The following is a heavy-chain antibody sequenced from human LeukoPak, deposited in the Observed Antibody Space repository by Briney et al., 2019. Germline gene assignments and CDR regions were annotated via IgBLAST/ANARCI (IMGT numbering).Heavy chain of an antibody. CDR1: GFTFSSYA. J-gene: IGHJ4*02. CDR2: ISGGGGST. D-gene: IGHD2-2*01. V-gene: IGHV3-23*01. CDR3: AKDNCSSTSCYLGAFDY. Sequence: GGSLRLSCAASGFTFSSYAMSWVRQAPGKGLEWVSAISGGGGSTYYADSVKGRFTISRDNSKNTLYLQMNSLRAEDTAVYYCAKDNCSSTSCYLGAFDYWGQGTLVTVSS.